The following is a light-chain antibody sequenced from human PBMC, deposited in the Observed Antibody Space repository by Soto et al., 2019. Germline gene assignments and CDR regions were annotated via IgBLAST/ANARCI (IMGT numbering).Light chain of an antibody. CDR3: SSYTISNTLPFV. CDR1: SRDVGAYDY. Sequence: QSALTQPASVSGSPGQSITISCTGTSRDVGAYDYVSWYQQYPGKSPKLLIYEVTHRPSGVSNRFSGSKSGNTASLTISGLQAEDEADYYCSSYTISNTLPFVFGTGTKLTVL. V-gene: IGLV2-14*01. J-gene: IGLJ1*01. CDR2: EVT.